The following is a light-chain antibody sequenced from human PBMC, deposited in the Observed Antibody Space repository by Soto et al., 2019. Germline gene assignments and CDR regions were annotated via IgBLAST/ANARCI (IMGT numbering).Light chain of an antibody. J-gene: IGKJ1*01. V-gene: IGKV1-27*01. CDR2: AAS. CDR3: QKYNSAPTWT. Sequence: DIQMTQSPSSLSASVGDRVTITCRASQGTSNYLAWYQQKPGKVPKLLIYAASTLQSGVPSRFRGSGSGTYFTLTINSLQPEDVATYYCQKYNSAPTWTFGQGTKVELK. CDR1: QGTSNY.